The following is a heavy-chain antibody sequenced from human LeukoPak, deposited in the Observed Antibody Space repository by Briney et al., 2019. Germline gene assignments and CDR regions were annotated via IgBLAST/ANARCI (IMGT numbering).Heavy chain of an antibody. V-gene: IGHV3-11*06. CDR1: GFTFSDYY. CDR2: ISSSSSYT. J-gene: IGHJ4*02. Sequence: GGSLRLSRAASGFTFSDYYMSWIRQAPGKGLEWVSYISSSSSYTNYADSVKGRFTISRDNAKNSLYLQMNSLRAEDTAVYYCARLSRDGYNPRDYWGQGTLVTVSS. D-gene: IGHD5-24*01. CDR3: ARLSRDGYNPRDY.